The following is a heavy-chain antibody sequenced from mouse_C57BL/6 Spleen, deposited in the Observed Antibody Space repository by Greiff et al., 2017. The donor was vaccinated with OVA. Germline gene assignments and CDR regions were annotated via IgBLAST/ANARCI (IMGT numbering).Heavy chain of an antibody. CDR3: TYMDY. Sequence: VKLQESGAELVRPGASVTLSCKASGYTFTDYEMHWVKQTPVHGLEWIGAIDPETGGTAYNQKFKGKAILTADKSSSTAYMEHRSLTSEDSAVYYCTYMDYWGQGTTLTVSS. J-gene: IGHJ2*01. CDR2: IDPETGGT. V-gene: IGHV1-15*01. CDR1: GYTFTDYE.